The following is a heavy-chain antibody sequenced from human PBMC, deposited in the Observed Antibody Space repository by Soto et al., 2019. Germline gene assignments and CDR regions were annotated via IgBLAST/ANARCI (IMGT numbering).Heavy chain of an antibody. CDR1: GGSISSDDYY. J-gene: IGHJ4*02. CDR2: IYYNGRT. CDR3: ARDRSNAPDYFDY. Sequence: PSETLSLTCTVSGGSISSDDYYWSWIRQPPGKGLEGLGYIYYNGRTAYNPSLKRRVIISIDTSKIQFPLNLNSVSAADAAVNYWARDRSNAPDYFDYRGQGTLVTV. D-gene: IGHD2-15*01. V-gene: IGHV4-30-4*01.